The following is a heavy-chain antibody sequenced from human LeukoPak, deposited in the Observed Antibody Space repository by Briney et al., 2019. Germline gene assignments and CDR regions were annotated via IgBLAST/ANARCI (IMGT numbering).Heavy chain of an antibody. CDR3: AREAPPHDTSDYDF. CDR1: GFTFSDYY. Sequence: GGSLRLSCAASGFTFSDYYMSWIRQAPGKGLEWVANIKQDGRRTNYVDSVKGRFTISRDNAKNSLYLQMNSLRDEDTAIYYCAREAPPHDTSDYDFWGQGTLVTVSS. V-gene: IGHV3-7*01. J-gene: IGHJ4*02. CDR2: IKQDGRRT. D-gene: IGHD3-22*01.